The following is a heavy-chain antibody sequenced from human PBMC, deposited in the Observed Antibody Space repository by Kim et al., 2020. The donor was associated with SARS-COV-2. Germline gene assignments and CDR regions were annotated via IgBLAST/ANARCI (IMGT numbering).Heavy chain of an antibody. CDR3: AREGDHGDSFDV. CDR1: GYSFTDYS. V-gene: IGHV7-4-1*01. D-gene: IGHD4-17*01. CDR2: INTDTGNP. J-gene: IGHJ4*02. Sequence: ASVKVSCKTSGYSFTDYSINWVRQAPGQGLEWMGWINTDTGNPTYARAFTGRFVFSLDTSVSTAFLRIYSLMAADTAVYYCAREGDHGDSFDVWGQGTLVSVSS.